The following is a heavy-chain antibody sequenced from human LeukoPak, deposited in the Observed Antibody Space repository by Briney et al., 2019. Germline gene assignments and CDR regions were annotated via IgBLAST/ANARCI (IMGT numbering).Heavy chain of an antibody. CDR2: ISQDGREQ. CDR1: GFTFSDYW. J-gene: IGHJ4*02. CDR3: ARGALDY. V-gene: IGHV3-7*04. Sequence: GGSLRLSCAASGFTFSDYWMSWVRQAPGQGLERVAKISQDGREQRFVDSVKGRFTISRDNAKNLLFLQMDSLRAEDTAVYYCARGALDYWGPGTLVTVSS.